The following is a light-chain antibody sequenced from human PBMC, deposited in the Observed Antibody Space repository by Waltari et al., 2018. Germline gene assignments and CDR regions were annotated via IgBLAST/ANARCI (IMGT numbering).Light chain of an antibody. J-gene: IGKJ1*01. CDR1: QSVTSN. CDR2: GAS. Sequence: EIVMTQSPATLSVSPGERATLSCRASQSVTSNLAWYQQKPGQAPRLLIYGASTRAPGIPARFSGSGSGTEFTLTISSLQSEDFAVYYCQEYNNWPPWTFGQG. CDR3: QEYNNWPPWT. V-gene: IGKV3-15*01.